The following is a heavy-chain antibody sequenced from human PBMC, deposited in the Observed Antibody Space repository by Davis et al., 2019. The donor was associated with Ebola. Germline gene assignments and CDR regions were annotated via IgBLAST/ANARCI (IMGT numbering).Heavy chain of an antibody. CDR1: GFTFSSYA. Sequence: GESLKISCAASGFTFSSYAMSWVRQAPGRGLEWVSGISGVGGSTYYADSVKGRFTISRDNSKNTLYLQMSSLRAEDTAVYYCAKGDGSSSWYNWFDPWGQGTLVTVSS. V-gene: IGHV3-23*01. CDR3: AKGDGSSSWYNWFDP. CDR2: ISGVGGST. J-gene: IGHJ5*02. D-gene: IGHD6-13*01.